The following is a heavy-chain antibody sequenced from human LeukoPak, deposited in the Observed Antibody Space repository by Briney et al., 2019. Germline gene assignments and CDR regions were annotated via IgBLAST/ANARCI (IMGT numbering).Heavy chain of an antibody. CDR3: ARGQPYYDFWRGWFDP. D-gene: IGHD3-3*01. CDR1: GGTFSSYA. J-gene: IGHJ5*02. Sequence: GASVKVSCKASGGTFSSYAISWVRQAPGQGLEWMGGIIPIFGTANYAQKFQGRVTITADESTSTAYMELSSLRSEDTAVYYCARGQPYYDFWRGWFDPWGQGTLVTVSS. CDR2: IIPIFGTA. V-gene: IGHV1-69*01.